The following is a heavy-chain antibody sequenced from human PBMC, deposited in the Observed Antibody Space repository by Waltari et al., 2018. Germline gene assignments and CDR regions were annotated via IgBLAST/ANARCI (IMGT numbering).Heavy chain of an antibody. CDR1: GGTFSSYA. V-gene: IGHV1-69*12. J-gene: IGHJ6*03. CDR3: ARGEGFGELKWPDYYYMDV. Sequence: QVQLVQSGAEVKKPGSSVKVSCKASGGTFSSYAISWVRQAPGQGLEWMGGSIPILGTANYAQKFQGRVTITADESTSTAYMELSSLRSEDTAVYYCARGEGFGELKWPDYYYMDVWGKGTTVTISS. D-gene: IGHD3-10*01. CDR2: SIPILGTA.